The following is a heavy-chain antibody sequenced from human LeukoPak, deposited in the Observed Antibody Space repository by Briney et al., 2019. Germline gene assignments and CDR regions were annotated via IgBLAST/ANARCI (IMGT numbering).Heavy chain of an antibody. V-gene: IGHV3-48*01. J-gene: IGHJ1*01. CDR2: ISSGSSSI. D-gene: IGHD5-12*01. CDR1: GFSFSSYN. Sequence: PGGSLRLSCADSGFSFSSYNMNWVRQAPGKGLEWVSYISSGSSSIYYANSVKGRFTISRDNAKNSLYLQMNSLRAEDTAVYYCARGGEHRGQGTLVTVSS. CDR3: ARGGEH.